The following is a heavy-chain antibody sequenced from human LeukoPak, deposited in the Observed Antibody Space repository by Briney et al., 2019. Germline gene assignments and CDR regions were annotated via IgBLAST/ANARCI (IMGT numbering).Heavy chain of an antibody. J-gene: IGHJ4*02. CDR3: ARGSYSLGGFDY. Sequence: PGGSLRLSCAASGFTFSSYWMHWVRQAPGKGQVWVSRISSDGSDTNYADSVKGRFTISRDNAKNTLYLPMNSLRAEDTAVYYCARGSYSLGGFDYWGQGTPVTVSS. D-gene: IGHD6-13*01. CDR1: GFTFSSYW. CDR2: ISSDGSDT. V-gene: IGHV3-74*01.